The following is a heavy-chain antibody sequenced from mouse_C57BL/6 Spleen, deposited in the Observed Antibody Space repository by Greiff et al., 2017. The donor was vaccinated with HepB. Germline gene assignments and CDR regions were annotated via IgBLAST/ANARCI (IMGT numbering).Heavy chain of an antibody. CDR2: IYPGDGDT. Sequence: VQLQQSGPELVKPGASVKISCKASGYAFSSSWMNWVKQRPGKGLEWIGRIYPGDGDTNYNGKFKGKATLTADKSSSTAYMQLSSLTSEDSAVYFCARDYSNYGCAMDYWGQGTSVTVSS. CDR1: GYAFSSSW. D-gene: IGHD2-5*01. V-gene: IGHV1-82*01. CDR3: ARDYSNYGCAMDY. J-gene: IGHJ4*01.